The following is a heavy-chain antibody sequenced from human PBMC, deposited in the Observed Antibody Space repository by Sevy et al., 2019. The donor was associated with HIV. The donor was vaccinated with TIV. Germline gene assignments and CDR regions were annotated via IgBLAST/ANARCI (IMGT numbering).Heavy chain of an antibody. CDR3: AGENAWGRGYS. J-gene: IGHJ4*02. D-gene: IGHD1-26*01. V-gene: IGHV4-59*08. CDR2: IYYNGHI. Sequence: SETLSLTCTVSGGSITSLYWNWIRQPPGKGLEWMANIYYNGHINYNPSLKSRVTLSLDTCKNQFSLRLSSVNAADTAMYYCAGENAWGRGYSWGQGTLVTVSS. CDR1: GGSITSLY.